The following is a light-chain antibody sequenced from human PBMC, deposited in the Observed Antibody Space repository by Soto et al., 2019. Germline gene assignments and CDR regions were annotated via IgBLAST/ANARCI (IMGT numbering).Light chain of an antibody. CDR2: GAS. CDR1: QSVNSNF. Sequence: EIVLTQSPFTLSLSPGERATLSCRASQSVNSNFLAWYQQKPGQAPRLLISGASNRATGIPDRFSGSGSGTDFTLTISRLEPEDFAVYYCQQYGNSPRTFGQGTKVDIK. CDR3: QQYGNSPRT. V-gene: IGKV3-20*01. J-gene: IGKJ1*01.